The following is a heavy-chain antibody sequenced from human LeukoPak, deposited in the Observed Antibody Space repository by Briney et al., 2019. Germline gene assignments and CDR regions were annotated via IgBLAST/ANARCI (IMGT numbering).Heavy chain of an antibody. CDR2: ISGSGGST. V-gene: IGHV3-23*01. CDR1: GFTFTNYV. D-gene: IGHD2-15*01. CDR3: AKDCSGGSCYDY. Sequence: GGSLRLSCAASGFTFTNYVMSWVRQAPGKGLEWVSAISGSGGSTYYADSVKGRFTISRDNSKNTLYLQMNSLRAEDTAVYYCAKDCSGGSCYDYWGQGTLVTVSS. J-gene: IGHJ4*02.